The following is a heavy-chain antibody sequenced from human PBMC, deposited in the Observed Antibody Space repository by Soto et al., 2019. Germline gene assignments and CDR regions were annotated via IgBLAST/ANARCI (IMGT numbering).Heavy chain of an antibody. J-gene: IGHJ5*02. CDR2: IIPIIGII. CDR1: GGTFSTYT. Sequence: QVQLVQSGAEVKKPGSSVKVSCKASGGTFSTYTITWVRQAPGQGLEWMGRIIPIIGIINYAQKFQGRVTISADKFTGTAYMELTGLRSADTAGYYCAGDTDSHYNDSHASSYPWGQGTLVTVSS. D-gene: IGHD4-4*01. V-gene: IGHV1-69*08. CDR3: AGDTDSHYNDSHASSYP.